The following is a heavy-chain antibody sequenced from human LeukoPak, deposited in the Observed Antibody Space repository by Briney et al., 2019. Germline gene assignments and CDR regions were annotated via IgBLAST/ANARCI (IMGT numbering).Heavy chain of an antibody. D-gene: IGHD1-26*01. V-gene: IGHV3-74*01. J-gene: IGHJ4*02. CDR1: GFTVSSNY. CDR2: INSDGSST. CDR3: ARDRYSGSYSDY. Sequence: PGGSLRLSCAASGFTVSSNYMSWVRQAPGKGLEWVSRINSDGSSTSYADSVKGRFTISRDNAKNTLYLQMSSLRAEDTAVYYCARDRYSGSYSDYWGQGTLVTVSS.